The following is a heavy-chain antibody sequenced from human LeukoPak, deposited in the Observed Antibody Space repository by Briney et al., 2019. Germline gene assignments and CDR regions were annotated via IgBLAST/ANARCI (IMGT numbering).Heavy chain of an antibody. CDR1: GFALSADG. CDR2: VRFDGSND. V-gene: IGHV3-30*02. J-gene: IGHJ4*02. Sequence: GGSLRLSCAASGFALSADGMHWVRQAPGKGLEWVSFVRFDGSNDYYADSVKGRSSISRDNSKNTLYLRMNSLRVEDTATYSCARESHSGYHSGGPKYWGLGTLVTVSS. D-gene: IGHD5-12*01. CDR3: ARESHSGYHSGGPKY.